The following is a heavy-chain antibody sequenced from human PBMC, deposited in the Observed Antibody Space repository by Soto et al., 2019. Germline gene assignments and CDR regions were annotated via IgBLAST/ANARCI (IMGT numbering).Heavy chain of an antibody. J-gene: IGHJ4*02. CDR3: TTKEYSSGWYTFC. CDR1: GFTFSNAW. D-gene: IGHD6-19*01. V-gene: IGHV3-15*01. CDR2: IKSKTDGGTT. Sequence: GGSLRLSCAASGFTFSNAWMSWVRQAPGKGLEWVGRIKSKTDGGTTDYAAPVKGRFTISRDDSKNTLYLQMNSLKTEDTAVYYCTTKEYSSGWYTFCWGQGTLVTVSS.